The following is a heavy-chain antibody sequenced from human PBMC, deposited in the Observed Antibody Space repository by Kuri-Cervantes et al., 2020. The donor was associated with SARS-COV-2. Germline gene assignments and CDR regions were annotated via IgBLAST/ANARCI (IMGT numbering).Heavy chain of an antibody. CDR3: ARETYYDFWSGYYPRDAFDI. D-gene: IGHD3-3*01. Sequence: ETLSLTCSASGFTFSSYSMNWVRQAPGKGLEWVSYISSSSSTIYYADSVKGRFTISRDNAKNSLYLQMNSLRAEDTAVYYCARETYYDFWSGYYPRDAFDIWGQGTMVTVSS. CDR1: GFTFSSYS. V-gene: IGHV3-48*01. J-gene: IGHJ3*02. CDR2: ISSSSSTI.